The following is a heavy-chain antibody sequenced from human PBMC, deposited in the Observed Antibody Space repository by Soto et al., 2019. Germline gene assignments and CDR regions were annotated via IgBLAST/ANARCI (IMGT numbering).Heavy chain of an antibody. D-gene: IGHD6-19*01. V-gene: IGHV1-2*02. CDR3: ATSSDRSPGLEF. J-gene: IGHJ4*02. CDR2: INNGGGT. CDR1: HYTFPNYY. Sequence: ASVKVSCRAYHYTFPNYYLHWFRHAPGQRPEWMGWINNGGGTIYAQKFQGRLTMTRDTSITTAYMELSRLSSDDTAFYCCATSSDRSPGLEFWGQGT.